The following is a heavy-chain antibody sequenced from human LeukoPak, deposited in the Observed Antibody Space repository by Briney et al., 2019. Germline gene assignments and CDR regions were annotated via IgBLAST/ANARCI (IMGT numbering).Heavy chain of an antibody. Sequence: GGSLRLSCAASGFTFSSYSMNWVRQAPGKGLEWVSSISSSSSYIYYADSVKGRFTISRDNAKNSLYLQMNSLRAEDTAVYYCARDIRAYYYDSSGYWIDYWGQGTLVTVSS. D-gene: IGHD3-22*01. CDR1: GFTFSSYS. V-gene: IGHV3-21*01. CDR2: ISSSSSYI. CDR3: ARDIRAYYYDSSGYWIDY. J-gene: IGHJ4*02.